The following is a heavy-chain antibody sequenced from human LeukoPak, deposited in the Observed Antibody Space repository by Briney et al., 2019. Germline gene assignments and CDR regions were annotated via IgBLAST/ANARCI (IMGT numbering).Heavy chain of an antibody. V-gene: IGHV3-13*01. J-gene: IGHJ6*02. CDR1: GFTFSLYD. CDR2: IGTVGDT. D-gene: IGHD2-2*01. Sequence: GGSLRLSCAASGFTFSLYDMHWVRQATGKSLEWVSGIGTVGDTYYADSVKGRFTISRDNSKNTLYLQMSSLRAEDTAVYYCARSPSAYFYYYGMDVWGRGTTVTVSS. CDR3: ARSPSAYFYYYGMDV.